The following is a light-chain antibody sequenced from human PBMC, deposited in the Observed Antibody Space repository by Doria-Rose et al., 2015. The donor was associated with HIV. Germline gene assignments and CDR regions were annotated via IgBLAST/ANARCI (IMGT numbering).Light chain of an antibody. V-gene: IGKV3-20*01. CDR2: GAS. J-gene: IGKJ1*01. CDR1: QSVIATY. Sequence: EIVLTQSPGTLSLSPGGRATLACRSSQSVIATYLASYQQRPGQSPMLLIYGASSRDTDIPDRFSGSGSGTDFTLTISRLEPEDFAVYYCHQYASSRTFGQGTKVEIK. CDR3: HQYASSRT.